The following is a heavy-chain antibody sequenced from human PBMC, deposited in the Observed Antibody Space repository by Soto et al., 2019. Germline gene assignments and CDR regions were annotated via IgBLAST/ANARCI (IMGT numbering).Heavy chain of an antibody. V-gene: IGHV3-23*01. D-gene: IGHD5-12*01. CDR2: ISGSGGST. Sequence: GGSRRRSWAASGFTFSSYAMIWVRQAPGKGLEWVSGISGSGGSTYYADSVNGRFTISRDNSKNTLYLQMNSLRAEDTAVYYCATDPGYGDYWGQGTLVTVSS. CDR1: GFTFSSYA. CDR3: ATDPGYGDY. J-gene: IGHJ4*02.